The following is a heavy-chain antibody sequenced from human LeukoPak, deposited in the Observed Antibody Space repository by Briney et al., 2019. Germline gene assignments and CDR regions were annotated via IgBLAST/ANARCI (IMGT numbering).Heavy chain of an antibody. V-gene: IGHV3-21*06. CDR1: GFTFSGYT. CDR2: ISSTSTYK. J-gene: IGHJ4*02. D-gene: IGHD3-9*01. Sequence: GGSLRLSCTASGFTFSGYTMNWVRQAPGKGLEWVSSISSTSTYKYHADSLKGRFTISRDNAKSSLFLQMNSLRAEDTAVYYCARDNDLLRYFDWPLDYWGQGTLVTVSS. CDR3: ARDNDLLRYFDWPLDY.